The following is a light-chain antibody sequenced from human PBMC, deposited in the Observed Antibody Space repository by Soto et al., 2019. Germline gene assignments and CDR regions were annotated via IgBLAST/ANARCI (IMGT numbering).Light chain of an antibody. CDR2: GAS. CDR3: QKYGSPPWT. V-gene: IGKV3-20*01. J-gene: IGKJ1*01. CDR1: QSVSSSY. Sequence: EIVLTQSPGTLSLSPGERATLSCRASQSVSSSYLAWYQQKPGQAPRLLIYGASSRATGIPDRFSGSGSATDFTLTISRLEPEDFAVYYCQKYGSPPWTFGQGTKVEIK.